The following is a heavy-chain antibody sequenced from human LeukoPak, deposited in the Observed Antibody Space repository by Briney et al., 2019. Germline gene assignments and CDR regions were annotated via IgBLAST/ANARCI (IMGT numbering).Heavy chain of an antibody. CDR2: IYYSGST. D-gene: IGHD6-13*01. J-gene: IGHJ4*02. CDR3: VRRVAAAGHFDY. CDR1: GGSISSYY. Sequence: SETLSLTCTVSGGSISSYYWNWIRQPPGKGLEWIGYIYYSGSTNYNPSLKSRVTISVDTSKNQFSLRLSSVTAADTAVYYCVRRVAAAGHFDYWGQGTLVTVSS. V-gene: IGHV4-59*08.